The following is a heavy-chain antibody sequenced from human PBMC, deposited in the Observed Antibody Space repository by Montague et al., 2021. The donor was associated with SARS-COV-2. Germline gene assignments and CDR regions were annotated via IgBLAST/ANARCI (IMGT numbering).Heavy chain of an antibody. CDR2: IYTLGST. D-gene: IGHD1-14*01. CDR1: GDSISSGDYH. J-gene: IGHJ6*02. V-gene: IGHV4-61*09. Sequence: TLSFTCTVSGDSISSGDYHWSWVRQPAGKGLEWIGYIYTLGSTSYNPSLKSRVTISMDTSKNQLSLKLSSVTAADTAVYFCARSPYRTTYLNGMDVWGQGTTVTVSS. CDR3: ARSPYRTTYLNGMDV.